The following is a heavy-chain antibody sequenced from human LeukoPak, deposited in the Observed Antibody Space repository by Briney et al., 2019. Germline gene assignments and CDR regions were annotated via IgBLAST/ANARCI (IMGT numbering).Heavy chain of an antibody. V-gene: IGHV4-34*01. Sequence: PSETLSLTCAVYGGSLSGYYWSWIRQPPGKGLKWIGEINHSGSTNYNPSLKSRDTISVDTSKNQFSLKLSSVTAADTAVYYCARGGSSWYQSYWYFDLWGRGTLVTVSS. CDR2: INHSGST. J-gene: IGHJ2*01. CDR1: GGSLSGYY. CDR3: ARGGSSWYQSYWYFDL. D-gene: IGHD6-13*01.